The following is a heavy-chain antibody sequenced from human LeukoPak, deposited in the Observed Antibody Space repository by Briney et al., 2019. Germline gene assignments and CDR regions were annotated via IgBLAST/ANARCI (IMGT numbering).Heavy chain of an antibody. CDR2: IYHSGST. CDR3: ARRRHYGSGSYYNNWFDP. D-gene: IGHD3-10*01. Sequence: PSETLSLTCTVSGYSISSGYYWGWIRQPPGKGLEWIGSIYHSGSTYYNPSLKSRVTISVDTSKNQFSLKLSSVTAADTAVYYCARRRHYGSGSYYNNWFDPWGQGALVTVSS. J-gene: IGHJ5*02. V-gene: IGHV4-38-2*02. CDR1: GYSISSGYY.